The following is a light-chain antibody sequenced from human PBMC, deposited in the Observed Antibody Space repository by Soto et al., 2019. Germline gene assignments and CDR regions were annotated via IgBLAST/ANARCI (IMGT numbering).Light chain of an antibody. Sequence: DVQMTQSPSPWPAPVGAGVTLICGAGRGIINNLNWYQQRPGKAPKLLIHAASSLQGGVPLRFSGSGSGTDFTLTISSLQAEDFATYYCQQTYSIPITFGQGTRLENK. CDR1: RGIINN. J-gene: IGKJ5*01. CDR3: QQTYSIPIT. CDR2: AAS. V-gene: IGKV1-39*01.